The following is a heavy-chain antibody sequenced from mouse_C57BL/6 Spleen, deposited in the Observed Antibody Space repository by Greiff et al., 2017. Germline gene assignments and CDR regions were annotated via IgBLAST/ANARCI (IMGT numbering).Heavy chain of an antibody. CDR1: GFSLTSYG. J-gene: IGHJ4*01. V-gene: IGHV2-6-1*01. CDR2: IWSDGST. CDR3: ARHDYDYGGSYAMDY. D-gene: IGHD2-4*01. Sequence: VQLKESGPGLVAPSQSLSITCTVSGFSLTSYGVHWVRQPPGKGLEWLVVIWSDGSTTYNSALKSRLSISKYNSKSQVFLKMNSLQTDDTAMYYCARHDYDYGGSYAMDYWGQGTSVTVSS.